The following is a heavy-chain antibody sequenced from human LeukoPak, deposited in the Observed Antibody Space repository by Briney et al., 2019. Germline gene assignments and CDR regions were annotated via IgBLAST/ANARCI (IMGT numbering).Heavy chain of an antibody. D-gene: IGHD6-19*01. CDR2: ISSSGSTI. V-gene: IGHV3-11*01. CDR3: ARDGAVAAPYNWFDP. CDR1: GFTFSDYY. J-gene: IGHJ5*02. Sequence: GGSLRHSCAASGFTFSDYYMSWIRQAPGKGLEWVSYISSSGSTIYYADSVKGRFTISRDNAKNSLYLQMNSLRAEDTAVYYCARDGAVAAPYNWFDPWGQGTLVTVSS.